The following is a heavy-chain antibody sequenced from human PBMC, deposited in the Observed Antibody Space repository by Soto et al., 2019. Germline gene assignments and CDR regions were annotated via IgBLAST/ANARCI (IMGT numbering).Heavy chain of an antibody. J-gene: IGHJ2*01. V-gene: IGHV4-34*01. D-gene: IGHD6-19*01. Sequence: PSETLSLTCAVYGGSFSGYYWSWIRQPPGKGLEWIGEINHSGSTNYNPSLKSRVTISVDTSKNQFSLKLSSVTAADTAVYYCARSPPSGWYTRGWYFDLWGRGTLVTSPQ. CDR2: INHSGST. CDR3: ARSPPSGWYTRGWYFDL. CDR1: GGSFSGYY.